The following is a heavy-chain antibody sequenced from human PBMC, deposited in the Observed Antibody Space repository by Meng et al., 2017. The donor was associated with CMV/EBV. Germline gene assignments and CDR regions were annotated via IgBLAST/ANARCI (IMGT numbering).Heavy chain of an antibody. J-gene: IGHJ4*02. Sequence: HVMVVLSGSEFKRPGASVRGSCKASGYTFTSYYMIGVRQASGQGLEWRGIINPSGGSTSYAQKFQGRVTMTRDTSPSTVYMKLSSLRSEDTAVYYCARDKIQLWPTVGYFDYWGQGTLVTVSS. V-gene: IGHV1-46*01. CDR1: GYTFTSYY. CDR3: ARDKIQLWPTVGYFDY. CDR2: INPSGGST. D-gene: IGHD5-18*01.